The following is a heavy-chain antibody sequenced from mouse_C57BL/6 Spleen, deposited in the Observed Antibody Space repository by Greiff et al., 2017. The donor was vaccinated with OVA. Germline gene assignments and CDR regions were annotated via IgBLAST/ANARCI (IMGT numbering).Heavy chain of an antibody. J-gene: IGHJ2*01. D-gene: IGHD4-1*01. CDR1: GYTFTSYW. CDR2: IDPSDSYT. Sequence: VQLQQPGAELVMPGASVKLSCKASGYTFTSYWMHWVKQRPGQGLEWIGEIDPSDSYTNYNQKFKGKSTLTVDKSSSTAYMQLSSLTSEDSAVYYCARGGTGRVDYWGQGTTLTVSS. V-gene: IGHV1-69*01. CDR3: ARGGTGRVDY.